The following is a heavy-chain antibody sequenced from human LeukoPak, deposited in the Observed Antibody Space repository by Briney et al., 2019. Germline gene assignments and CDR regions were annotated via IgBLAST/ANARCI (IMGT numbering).Heavy chain of an antibody. V-gene: IGHV4-61*02. CDR2: IYTSGST. Sequence: SETLSLTCTVSGGSISSGSYYWSWIRQPAGKGLEWIRRIYTSGSTNYNPSLKSRVTISVDTSKNQFSLKLSSVTAADTAVYYCARATFEGTGTLDYWGQGTLVTVSS. D-gene: IGHD3-10*01. CDR3: ARATFEGTGTLDY. J-gene: IGHJ4*02. CDR1: GGSISSGSYY.